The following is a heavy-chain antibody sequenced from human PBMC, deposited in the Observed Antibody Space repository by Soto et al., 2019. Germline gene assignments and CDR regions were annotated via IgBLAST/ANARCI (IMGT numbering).Heavy chain of an antibody. CDR2: IPYDGSNK. D-gene: IGHD6-6*01. J-gene: IGHJ4*02. CDR3: ARETSSIAARLDY. CDR1: GFTFSSYA. V-gene: IGHV3-30-3*01. Sequence: QPGGSLRLSCAASGFTFSSYAMHWVRQAPGKGLEWVAVIPYDGSNKYYADSVKGRFTISRDNSKNTLYLQMNSLRAEDTAVYYCARETSSIAARLDYWGQGTLVTVSS.